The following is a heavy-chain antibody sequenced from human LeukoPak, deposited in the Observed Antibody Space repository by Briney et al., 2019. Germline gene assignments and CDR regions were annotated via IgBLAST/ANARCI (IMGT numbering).Heavy chain of an antibody. V-gene: IGHV4-34*01. CDR2: INHSGST. CDR3: ARASVVPAAIYYYYYYMDV. D-gene: IGHD2-2*01. CDR1: GGSFSGYY. Sequence: SETLSLTCAVYGGSFSGYYWSWIRQPPGKGLEWIGEINHSGSTNYNPSLKSRVTISVDTSKNQFSLKLSSVTAADTAVYYCARASVVPAAIYYYYYYMDVWGKGTTVTVSS. J-gene: IGHJ6*03.